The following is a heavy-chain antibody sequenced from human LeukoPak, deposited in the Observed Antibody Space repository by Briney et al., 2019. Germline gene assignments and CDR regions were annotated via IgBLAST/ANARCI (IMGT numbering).Heavy chain of an antibody. CDR2: ISGSGGST. V-gene: IGHV3-23*01. CDR3: AKRPAPYGSGSYPFDP. J-gene: IGHJ5*02. D-gene: IGHD3-10*01. CDR1: GFTFSSYA. Sequence: GGSLRLSCAASGFTFSSYAMSWVHQAPGKGLEWVSAISGSGGSTYYADSMKGRFTISRDNSKHTLYLQMNSLRAEDTAVYYCAKRPAPYGSGSYPFDPWGQGTLVTVSS.